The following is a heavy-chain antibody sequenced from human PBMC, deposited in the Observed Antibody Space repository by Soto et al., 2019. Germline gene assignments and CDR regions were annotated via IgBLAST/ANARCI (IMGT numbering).Heavy chain of an antibody. CDR1: GFTFGDYY. V-gene: IGHV3-11*01. J-gene: IGHJ6*03. D-gene: IGHD3-10*01. CDR2: ISSSGSTI. CDR3: ARAPGEYDYYYMDV. Sequence: PGGSLRLSCAASGFTFGDYYMSWIRQAPGKGLEWVSYISSSGSTIYYADSVKGRFTISRDNAKNSLYLQMNSLRAEDTAVYYCARAPGEYDYYYMDVWGKGTTVTVSS.